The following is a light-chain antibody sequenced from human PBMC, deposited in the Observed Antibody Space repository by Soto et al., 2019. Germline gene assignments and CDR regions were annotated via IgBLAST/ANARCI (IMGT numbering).Light chain of an antibody. Sequence: DIQLTQSPSSLSASVGDRVSITCRGTQSIGSNLCWYQQKPGKAPDLLIYTASTLQSGVPSRFSGSGYATDFTLTISSLQAEDVATYFCQQTYVIPQTFGQGTKVDIK. CDR3: QQTYVIPQT. V-gene: IGKV1-39*01. CDR2: TAS. J-gene: IGKJ1*01. CDR1: QSIGSN.